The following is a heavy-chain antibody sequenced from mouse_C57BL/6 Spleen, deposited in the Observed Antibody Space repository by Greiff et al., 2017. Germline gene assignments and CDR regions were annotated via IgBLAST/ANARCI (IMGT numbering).Heavy chain of an antibody. Sequence: VKLQESGAELVRPGASVTLSCKASGYTFTDYEMHWVKQTPVHGLEWIGAIDPETGGTAYNQKFKGKAILTADKSSSTAYMELRSLTSEDSAVXYCTRLATRAMDYWGQGTSVTVSS. D-gene: IGHD1-1*01. V-gene: IGHV1-15*01. CDR2: IDPETGGT. J-gene: IGHJ4*01. CDR3: TRLATRAMDY. CDR1: GYTFTDYE.